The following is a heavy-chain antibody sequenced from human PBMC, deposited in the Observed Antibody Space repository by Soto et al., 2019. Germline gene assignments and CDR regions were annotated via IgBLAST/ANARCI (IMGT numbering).Heavy chain of an antibody. Sequence: ASVKVSCKASGYTFTSYGISWVRQAPGQGLECMGWISAYTGNTNYAQKLQGRVTMTRDTSTSTAYMELRSLRFDDTAVYYCAVTTVVTPGAFDIWGQGTMVTV. CDR3: AVTTVVTPGAFDI. CDR1: GYTFTSYG. CDR2: ISAYTGNT. D-gene: IGHD4-17*01. V-gene: IGHV1-18*01. J-gene: IGHJ3*02.